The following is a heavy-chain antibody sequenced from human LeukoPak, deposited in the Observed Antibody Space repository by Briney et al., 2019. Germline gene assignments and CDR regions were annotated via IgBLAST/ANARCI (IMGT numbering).Heavy chain of an antibody. V-gene: IGHV1-18*01. CDR1: GYTFTSYG. J-gene: IGHJ4*02. CDR2: ISAYDGNT. D-gene: IGHD5-18*01. CDR3: ARDLGHSYGSINFDY. Sequence: ASVKVSCKASGYTFTSYGISWVRQAPGQGLEWMGWISAYDGNTNYAQKLQGRVTMTTDTSTSTAYMELRSLRSDDTAVYYCARDLGHSYGSINFDYWGQGTLVTVSS.